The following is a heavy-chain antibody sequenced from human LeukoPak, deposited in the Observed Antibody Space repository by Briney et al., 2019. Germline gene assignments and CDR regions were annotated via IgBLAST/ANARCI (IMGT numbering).Heavy chain of an antibody. CDR3: ARRPVATNYYYGVDV. V-gene: IGHV5-10-1*01. CDR1: GYSFTTYY. D-gene: IGHD2-2*01. CDR2: IDPSDSYT. J-gene: IGHJ6*02. Sequence: GESLRISCQGSGYSFTTYYITWVRQMPGKGLEWMGRIDPSDSYTNYSPSFQGHVTISSDQSISTAYLQWSSLKASDTAIYYCARRPVATNYYYGVDVWGQGTTVTVSS.